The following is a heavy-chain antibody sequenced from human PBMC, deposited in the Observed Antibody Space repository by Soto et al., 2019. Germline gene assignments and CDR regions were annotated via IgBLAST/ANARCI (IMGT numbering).Heavy chain of an antibody. CDR3: ARSRRPDNGFAP. Sequence: EVQLVESGGGLVQPGGSLRLSCAASGFTVSSNYMSWVRQAPGKGLEWVSIIYSGGNTYYADSVKGRFTISRDNSKNTLYLQMNSLRAEDTAVYYCARSRRPDNGFAPWGQGTLVTVSS. CDR1: GFTVSSNY. V-gene: IGHV3-66*01. CDR2: IYSGGNT. J-gene: IGHJ5*02.